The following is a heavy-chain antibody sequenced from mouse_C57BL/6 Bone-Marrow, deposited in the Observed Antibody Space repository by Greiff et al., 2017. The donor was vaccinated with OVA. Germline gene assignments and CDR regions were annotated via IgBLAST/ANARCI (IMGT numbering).Heavy chain of an antibody. Sequence: VQGVESGPGLVAPSQSLSITCTVSGFSLTSYAISWVRQPPGKGLEWLGVIWTGGGTNYNSALKSRLSISKDNSKSQVFLKMNSLQTDDTARYYCARDYYGSSYWYFDVWGTGTTVTVSS. J-gene: IGHJ1*03. CDR1: GFSLTSYA. CDR2: IWTGGGT. D-gene: IGHD1-1*01. CDR3: ARDYYGSSYWYFDV. V-gene: IGHV2-9-1*01.